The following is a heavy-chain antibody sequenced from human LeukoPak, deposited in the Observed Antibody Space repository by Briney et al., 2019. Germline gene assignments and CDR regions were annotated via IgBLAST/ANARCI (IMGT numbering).Heavy chain of an antibody. V-gene: IGHV1-18*01. CDR3: ARPQVRYCSSTSCYGRVDY. J-gene: IGHJ4*02. Sequence: ASVKVSCKASGYTFTSYGISCVRQAPGQGLEWMGWISAYNGNTNYAQKLQGRVTMTTDTSTSTAYMELRSLRSDDTAVYYCARPQVRYCSSTSCYGRVDYWGQGTLVTVSS. D-gene: IGHD2-2*01. CDR1: GYTFTSYG. CDR2: ISAYNGNT.